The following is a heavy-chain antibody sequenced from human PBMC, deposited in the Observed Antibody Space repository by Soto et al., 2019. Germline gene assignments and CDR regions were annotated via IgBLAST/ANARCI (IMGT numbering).Heavy chain of an antibody. J-gene: IGHJ4*02. V-gene: IGHV4-39*01. Sequence: QLQLQESGPGLVKPSETLSLTCTVSGGSISSSSYYWGWIRQPPGKGLEWIGSIYYSGSTYYNPSLKSLVTISVATSKNQFSLSLSSVTAADAAVYYCAGHWSFLEWLPFDYGGQGTMVSVSS. CDR3: AGHWSFLEWLPFDY. D-gene: IGHD3-3*02. CDR1: GGSISSSSYY. CDR2: IYYSGST.